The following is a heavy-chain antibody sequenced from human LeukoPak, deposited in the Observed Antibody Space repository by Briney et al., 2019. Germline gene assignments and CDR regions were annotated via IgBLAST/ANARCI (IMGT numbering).Heavy chain of an antibody. CDR3: AFLSTVVTPWASDDAFDS. Sequence: GGSLRLSCAASGFTFDDYAMHWVRQAPGKGLEWVSGISWNSGSIGYADSVKGRFTISRDNAKNSLYLQMNSLRAEDTALYYCAFLSTVVTPWASDDAFDSWGQGTMVTVSS. V-gene: IGHV3-9*01. CDR1: GFTFDDYA. CDR2: ISWNSGSI. D-gene: IGHD4-23*01. J-gene: IGHJ3*02.